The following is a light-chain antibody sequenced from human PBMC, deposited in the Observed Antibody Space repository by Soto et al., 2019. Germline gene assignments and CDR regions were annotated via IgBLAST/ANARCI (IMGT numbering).Light chain of an antibody. CDR1: QTISNF. Sequence: DIQMTQSPSSLSASVGDRVTITCRASQTISNFLNWYQQKPGKAPKLLIYAASSLHSGVPSRFSGGGSGADFTRTISSLQPEDFASYHCQQSYSTPLTFGQGTKVEIK. CDR3: QQSYSTPLT. V-gene: IGKV1-39*01. J-gene: IGKJ1*01. CDR2: AAS.